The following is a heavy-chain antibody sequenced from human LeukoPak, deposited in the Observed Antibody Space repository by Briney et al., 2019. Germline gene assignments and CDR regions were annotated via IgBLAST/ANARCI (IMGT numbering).Heavy chain of an antibody. Sequence: PGGSLRLSCAASGFTFSSYEMNWVRQAPGKGLEWVPYISSSGSAIYYADSVKGRFTISRDNAKDSLYLQMNSLRAEDTAVYYCGSVFGVASGEDYFDYWGQGTLVTVSS. CDR2: ISSSGSAI. V-gene: IGHV3-48*03. J-gene: IGHJ4*02. CDR1: GFTFSSYE. CDR3: GSVFGVASGEDYFDY. D-gene: IGHD3-3*01.